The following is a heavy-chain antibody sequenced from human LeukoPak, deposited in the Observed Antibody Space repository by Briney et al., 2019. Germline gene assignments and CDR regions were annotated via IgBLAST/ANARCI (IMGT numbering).Heavy chain of an antibody. Sequence: GGSLRLSCAASGFTVSSNYMSWVRQAPGKGLEWVSVIYSGGSTYYADSVKGRFTISRDNSKNTLYLQMNSLGAEDTAVYYCAREDRGYSYGFDYWGQGTLVTVSS. CDR1: GFTVSSNY. CDR2: IYSGGST. CDR3: AREDRGYSYGFDY. J-gene: IGHJ4*02. V-gene: IGHV3-53*01. D-gene: IGHD5-18*01.